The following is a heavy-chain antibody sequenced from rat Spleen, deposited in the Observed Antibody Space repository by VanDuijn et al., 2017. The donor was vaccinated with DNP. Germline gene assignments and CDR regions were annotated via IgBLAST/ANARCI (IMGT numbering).Heavy chain of an antibody. D-gene: IGHD1-4*01. CDR1: GFTFSDHN. CDR2: ISCDGSST. J-gene: IGHJ2*01. Sequence: EVQLVESGGGLVQPGRSMKLSCAASGFTFSDHNMAWVRQAPKKGLEWLATISCDGSSTYYRDSVKGRFIISRNNAKSTLYLQMDSLRSDDTATYYCAGRPPPTRGPFDYWGQGIMVTVSS. CDR3: AGRPPPTRGPFDY. V-gene: IGHV5-7*01.